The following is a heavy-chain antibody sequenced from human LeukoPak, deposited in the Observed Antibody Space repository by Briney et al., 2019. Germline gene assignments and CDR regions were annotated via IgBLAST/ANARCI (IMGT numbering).Heavy chain of an antibody. J-gene: IGHJ4*02. V-gene: IGHV3-30*03. CDR1: GFTFSNYA. Sequence: GGSLRLSCAASGFTFSNYAMTWVRQGPGKGLEWVAVISYDGSNKYYADSVKGRFTISRDNSKNTLYLQMNSLRVEDTAVYYCVIDCSGGICYSVNDYWGQGTLVTVSS. CDR3: VIDCSGGICYSVNDY. D-gene: IGHD2-15*01. CDR2: ISYDGSNK.